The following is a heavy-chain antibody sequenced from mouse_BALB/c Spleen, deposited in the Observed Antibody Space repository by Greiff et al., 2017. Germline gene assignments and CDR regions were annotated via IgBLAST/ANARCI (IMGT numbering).Heavy chain of an antibody. CDR1: GYTFTSYN. Sequence: LQQSGAELVKPGASVKMSCKASGYTFTSYNMHWVKQTPGQGLEWIGAIYPGNGDTSYNQKFKGKATLTADKSSSTAYMQLSSLTSEDSAVYYCAITTRDWFAYWGQGTLVTVSA. V-gene: IGHV1-12*01. D-gene: IGHD2-12*01. J-gene: IGHJ3*01. CDR2: IYPGNGDT. CDR3: AITTRDWFAY.